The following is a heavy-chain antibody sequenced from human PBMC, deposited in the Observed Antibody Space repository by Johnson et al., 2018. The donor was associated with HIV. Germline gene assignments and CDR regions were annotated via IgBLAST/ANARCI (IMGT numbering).Heavy chain of an antibody. V-gene: IGHV3-7*01. CDR1: GFTFSNHH. Sequence: VQLVESGGGLVQPGGSLRLSCAVSGFTFSNHHMTWVRQAPGKGLEWVANINQIGNDKYYVDSVKGRFTISRDNAQNLLYLQMNSLTAADTAVYYCARDTGGGEPYDIWGQGTMVTVSS. CDR3: ARDTGGGEPYDI. J-gene: IGHJ3*02. CDR2: INQIGNDK. D-gene: IGHD2-21*01.